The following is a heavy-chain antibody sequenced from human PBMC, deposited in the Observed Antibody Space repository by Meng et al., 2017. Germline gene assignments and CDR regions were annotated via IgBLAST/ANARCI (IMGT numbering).Heavy chain of an antibody. CDR1: GFTFSSYW. CDR2: INSDGSST. J-gene: IGHJ4*02. V-gene: IGHV3-74*01. CDR3: ARDPLSDSIGYSLNY. D-gene: IGHD3-22*01. Sequence: GVSLRLYCAASGFTFSSYWMHRVRQAPGKGLVWVSRINSDGSSTRYADSVKGRFTIPRDNAKNTLYLQLNSLRAEDTAVYYCARDPLSDSIGYSLNYWGQGTLVTVSS.